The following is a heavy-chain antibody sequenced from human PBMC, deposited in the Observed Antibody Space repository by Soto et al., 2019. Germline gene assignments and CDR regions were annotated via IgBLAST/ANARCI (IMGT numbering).Heavy chain of an antibody. D-gene: IGHD6-13*01. Sequence: EVQLVESGGGLVQPGGSLRLSCAASGFSFTTYSMNWVRQAPGKGLEWISYISSSNNTIYYADSVKGRFTISRDNAKNSLYLQMNILRAEDTAVYYCALRAGPLGGQGTLVTVSS. J-gene: IGHJ4*02. CDR1: GFSFTTYS. CDR3: ALRAGPL. V-gene: IGHV3-48*01. CDR2: ISSSNNTI.